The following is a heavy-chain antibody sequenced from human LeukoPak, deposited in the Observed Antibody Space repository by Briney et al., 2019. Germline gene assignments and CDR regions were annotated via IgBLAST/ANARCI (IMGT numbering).Heavy chain of an antibody. D-gene: IGHD6-13*01. J-gene: IGHJ4*02. CDR2: ISGSGGST. CDR1: GFTFSSYA. V-gene: IGHV3-23*01. Sequence: GGPLRLSCAASGFTFSSYAMSWVRQAPGKGLEWVSAISGSGGSTYYADSVKGRFTISRDNSKNTLYLQMNSLRAEDTAVYYCAKDVGIAAAGTIDYWGQGTLVTVSS. CDR3: AKDVGIAAAGTIDY.